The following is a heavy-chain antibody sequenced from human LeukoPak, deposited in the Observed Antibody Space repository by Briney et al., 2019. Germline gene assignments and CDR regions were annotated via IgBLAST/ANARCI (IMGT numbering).Heavy chain of an antibody. CDR3: AKDWDPYSSGWYPLAYYFDY. J-gene: IGHJ4*02. Sequence: GGSLRLSCAASGFTLSDYYMSWIRQAPGKGLEWVSYSSSSGSTIYYADSVKGRFAISRDNAKNSLYLQMNSLRAEDTAAYYCAKDWDPYSSGWYPLAYYFDYWGQGTLVTVSS. V-gene: IGHV3-11*01. CDR1: GFTLSDYY. D-gene: IGHD6-19*01. CDR2: SSSSGSTI.